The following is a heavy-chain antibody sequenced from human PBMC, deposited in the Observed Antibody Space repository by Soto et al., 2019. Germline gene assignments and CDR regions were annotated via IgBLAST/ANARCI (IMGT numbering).Heavy chain of an antibody. CDR1: GGSFSSRSFS. J-gene: IGHJ5*02. D-gene: IGHD2-8*01. CDR3: ARTQMVLMVHVNAKTGFDP. V-gene: IGHV4-39*01. CDR2: IYYNGSA. Sequence: QLRLQESGPGLVKPSATLSLTCTVSGGSFSSRSFSWGGISQLPGKGPEWIGSIYYNGSAYYYPSSNRGIPVSVDTSKTHSALELPSVTAADTAVYYCARTQMVLMVHVNAKTGFDPWGQGTLVTVSS.